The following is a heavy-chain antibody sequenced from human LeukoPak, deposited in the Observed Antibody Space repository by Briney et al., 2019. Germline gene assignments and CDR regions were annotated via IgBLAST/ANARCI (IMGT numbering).Heavy chain of an antibody. Sequence: PSETLSLTCTVSGYSISSGYYWGWIRQPPGKGLEWIGSIYYSGSTYYNPSLKSRVTISVDTSKNQFSLKLSSVTAADTAVYYCAREHSGSYQNWGQGTLVTVSS. CDR3: AREHSGSYQN. V-gene: IGHV4-38-2*02. CDR1: GYSISSGYY. CDR2: IYYSGST. J-gene: IGHJ4*02. D-gene: IGHD1-26*01.